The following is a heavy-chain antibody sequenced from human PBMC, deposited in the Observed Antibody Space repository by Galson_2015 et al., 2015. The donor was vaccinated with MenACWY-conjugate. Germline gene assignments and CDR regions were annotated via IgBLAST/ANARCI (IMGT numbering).Heavy chain of an antibody. Sequence: SLRLSCAASGFTFSTYWMHWVRQAPGKGLVWVSRVNSDGRSTSYADSVKGRFSISRDNAKNTLYLQMNSLRAEDTAVYYCAKQPPHHVVAATLGPTYDYWGRGTLVTVSS. CDR3: AKQPPHHVVAATLGPTYDY. D-gene: IGHD2-15*01. CDR1: GFTFSTYW. J-gene: IGHJ4*02. CDR2: VNSDGRST. V-gene: IGHV3-74*01.